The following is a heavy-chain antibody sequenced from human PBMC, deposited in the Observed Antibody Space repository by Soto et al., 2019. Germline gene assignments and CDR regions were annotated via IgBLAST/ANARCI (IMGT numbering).Heavy chain of an antibody. CDR3: ARSGIYYDSSGYYPFDY. Sequence: SETLSLTCAVSGGSISSGGYSWSWIRQPPGKGLEWIGYIYHSGSTYYNPSLKSRVTISVDRSKNQFSLKLSSVTAADTAVYYCARSGIYYDSSGYYPFDYWGQGTLVTVSS. D-gene: IGHD3-22*01. V-gene: IGHV4-30-2*01. CDR1: GGSISSGGYS. J-gene: IGHJ4*02. CDR2: IYHSGST.